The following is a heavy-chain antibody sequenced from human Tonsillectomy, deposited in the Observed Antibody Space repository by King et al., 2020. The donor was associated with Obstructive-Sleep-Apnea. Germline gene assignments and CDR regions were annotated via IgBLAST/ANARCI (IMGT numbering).Heavy chain of an antibody. V-gene: IGHV4-30-2*01. CDR2: IYQSDTT. J-gene: IGHJ4*02. Sequence: LQLQESGSGLVKPSQTLSLTCAVSGGSINKGDYSWGWIRQPPGKGLEWIGYIYQSDTTYYNPSLKSRVTISVDRSNNQFSLTLRSVTAADTAVYYCARARYLDYYFDFWGQGTLVTVSS. D-gene: IGHD3-9*01. CDR3: ARARYLDYYFDF. CDR1: GGSINKGDYS.